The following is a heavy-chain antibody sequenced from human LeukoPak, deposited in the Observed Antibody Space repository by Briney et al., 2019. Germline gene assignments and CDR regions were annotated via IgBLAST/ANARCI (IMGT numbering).Heavy chain of an antibody. V-gene: IGHV3-23*01. CDR3: AKDLQIGPAGYYFDY. CDR1: GFTFSSYA. Sequence: PGGSLRLSCAASGFTFSSYAMSWVRQAPGKGLEWVSAISGSGGSTYYADSVKGRFTISRDNSKNTLYLQMNSLRAEDTAVYYCAKDLQIGPAGYYFDYWGQGTLVTVST. CDR2: ISGSGGST. J-gene: IGHJ4*02. D-gene: IGHD2-2*01.